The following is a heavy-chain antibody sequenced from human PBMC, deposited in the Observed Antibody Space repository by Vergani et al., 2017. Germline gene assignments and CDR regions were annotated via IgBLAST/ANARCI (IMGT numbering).Heavy chain of an antibody. D-gene: IGHD4-11*01. CDR1: GYTFSSYG. CDR3: ARPYGNDVHFYFDY. Sequence: QVQLVQSGAEVKKPGASVKVSCKASGYTFSSYGISWVRQAPGQGLEWMGRISTYNGKTNYAQKLQGRVTMTTDTSTSTAYMELRSLRSDDTAVYYCARPYGNDVHFYFDYWGQGTLVTVSS. V-gene: IGHV1-18*01. J-gene: IGHJ4*02. CDR2: ISTYNGKT.